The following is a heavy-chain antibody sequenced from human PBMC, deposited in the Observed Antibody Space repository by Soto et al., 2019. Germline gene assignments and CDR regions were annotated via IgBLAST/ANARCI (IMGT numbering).Heavy chain of an antibody. V-gene: IGHV4-39*01. Sequence: QLQLQESGPGLVKPSETLSLTCTVSGGSISSISYYWVWIRQPPGKGLEWIASIYSGGGTYHNPSLKSRITISVDTSKNQFSLKLSSVTAADTAVYYCASSSTWHIIDYWGQGTLVTVSS. D-gene: IGHD6-13*01. CDR3: ASSSTWHIIDY. CDR1: GGSISSISYY. CDR2: IYSGGGT. J-gene: IGHJ4*02.